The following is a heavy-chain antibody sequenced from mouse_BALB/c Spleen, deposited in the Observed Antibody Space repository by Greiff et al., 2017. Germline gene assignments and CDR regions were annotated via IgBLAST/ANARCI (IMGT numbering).Heavy chain of an antibody. CDR3: ARRRITANAMDY. CDR2: ISSGSSTT. CDR1: GFTFSSFG. J-gene: IGHJ4*01. Sequence: EVKLVESGGGLVQPGGSRKLSCAASGFTFSSFGMHWVRQAPEKGLEWVAYISSGSSTTYYADTVKGRFTISRDNPKNTLFLQMTSLRSEDTAMYYCARRRITANAMDYWGQGTSVTVSS. V-gene: IGHV5-17*02. D-gene: IGHD1-1*01.